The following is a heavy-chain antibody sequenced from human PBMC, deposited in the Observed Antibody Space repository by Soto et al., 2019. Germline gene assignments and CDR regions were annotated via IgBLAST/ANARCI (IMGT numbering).Heavy chain of an antibody. CDR1: GFTFSNFA. CDR2: ISGGGGNT. D-gene: IGHD3-10*01. J-gene: IGHJ4*02. V-gene: IGHV3-23*01. Sequence: QPGGSLRLSCAASGFTFSNFAMSWVRQAPGKGLEWVSAISGGGGNTYYADSVKGRFTISRDNSKNTLYLQMNSLRAEDTAVYYCAKGLWFGESYGLSDYWGQGTLVTVSS. CDR3: AKGLWFGESYGLSDY.